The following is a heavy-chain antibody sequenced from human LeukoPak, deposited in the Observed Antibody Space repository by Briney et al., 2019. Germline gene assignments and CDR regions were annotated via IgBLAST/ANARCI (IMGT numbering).Heavy chain of an antibody. J-gene: IGHJ3*02. Sequence: GGSLRLSRAASGFTFDDYGMSWVRQAPGKGLEWVSGINWNGGSTGYADSVKGRFTISRDNAKNSLYLQMNSLRAEDTALYYCAREWTNGDYSYAFDIWGQGTMVTVSS. D-gene: IGHD4-17*01. CDR1: GFTFDDYG. V-gene: IGHV3-20*04. CDR3: AREWTNGDYSYAFDI. CDR2: INWNGGST.